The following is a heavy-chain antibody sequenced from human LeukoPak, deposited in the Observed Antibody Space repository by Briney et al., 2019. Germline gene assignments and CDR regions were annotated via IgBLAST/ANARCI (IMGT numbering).Heavy chain of an antibody. V-gene: IGHV1-8*03. J-gene: IGHJ4*02. CDR1: GCTFTSYD. Sequence: ASVKVSCKASGCTFTSYDINWVRQATGQGLEWMGWMNPNSGNTGYAQKFQGRVTIIRNTSISTAYMGLSSLRSEDTAVYYCARSVSEYSSSFDYWGQGTLLTVSS. D-gene: IGHD6-6*01. CDR3: ARSVSEYSSSFDY. CDR2: MNPNSGNT.